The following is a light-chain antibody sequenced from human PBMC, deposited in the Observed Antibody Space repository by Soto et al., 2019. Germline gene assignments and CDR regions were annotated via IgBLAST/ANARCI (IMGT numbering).Light chain of an antibody. Sequence: QSALTQPASVSGSPGQSITISCTGTSSDVGGYNYVSWYQQHPGKAPKLMIYEVSNRPSGVSNRFSGSKSGNTASLIISGLQAEDEADYYCSSYTSSSTPLCVFGTGTQLTVL. CDR2: EVS. V-gene: IGLV2-14*01. J-gene: IGLJ1*01. CDR3: SSYTSSSTPLCV. CDR1: SSDVGGYNY.